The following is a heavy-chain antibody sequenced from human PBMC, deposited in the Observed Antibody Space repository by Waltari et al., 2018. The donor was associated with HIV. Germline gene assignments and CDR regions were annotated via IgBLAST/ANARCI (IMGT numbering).Heavy chain of an antibody. V-gene: IGHV4-4*02. D-gene: IGHD4-17*01. CDR1: GGSIKSSKW. Sequence: QVQLQESGPGLVRPSGTLSLTCAVTGGSIKSSKWWSWLRQPPGKGLEWIGDIHQSGNINYNSSLKSRAARSVDRSKNHVSLKLTSVTTADTATYFWARLRDYGDYGHYDSWGRGTLVVVSS. J-gene: IGHJ5*01. CDR3: ARLRDYGDYGHYDS. CDR2: IHQSGNI.